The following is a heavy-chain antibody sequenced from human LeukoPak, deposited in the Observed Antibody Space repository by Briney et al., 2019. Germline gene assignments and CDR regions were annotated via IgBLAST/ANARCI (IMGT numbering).Heavy chain of an antibody. D-gene: IGHD3-10*01. CDR2: IYYSGST. Sequence: SETLSLTCTVSGGSISSYYWSWIRQPPGKGLEWIAYIYYSGSTYYNPSLKSRVTISVDTSKNQFSLKLSSVTAADTAVYYCARGYYGSGTLRDWFDPWGQGTLVTVSS. CDR3: ARGYYGSGTLRDWFDP. CDR1: GGSISSYY. J-gene: IGHJ5*02. V-gene: IGHV4-59*12.